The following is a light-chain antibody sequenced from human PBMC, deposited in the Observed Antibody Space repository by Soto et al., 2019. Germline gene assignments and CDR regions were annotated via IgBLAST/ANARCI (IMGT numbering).Light chain of an antibody. CDR1: QDISNY. CDR2: DAS. Sequence: DIPMTQSPSSLSASVGDRVTITCQASQDISNYLNWYQQKPGKAPKLLTYDASNLETGVTSRFSGSGSRTEFTVTISSQQPEEIATYYCQQYDNLPYTFGQGTKLEIK. V-gene: IGKV1-33*01. CDR3: QQYDNLPYT. J-gene: IGKJ2*01.